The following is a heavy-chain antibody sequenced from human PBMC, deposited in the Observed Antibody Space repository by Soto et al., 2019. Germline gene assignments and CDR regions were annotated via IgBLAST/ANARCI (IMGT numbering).Heavy chain of an antibody. D-gene: IGHD1-26*01. CDR1: GYTFNRHY. CDR2: IDPSGGDT. CDR3: ANRRGVGLTRSSVDY. J-gene: IGHJ4*02. Sequence: QVQLVQSGAEVRKPGASVKVSCKASGYTFNRHYIQWVRQAPGQGLEWMGMIDPSGGDTNYGKKFQGTVTLTSDTSTSTVSMELSSLRSEDTAVYYCANRRGVGLTRSSVDYWGPATLVIVSS. V-gene: IGHV1-46*02.